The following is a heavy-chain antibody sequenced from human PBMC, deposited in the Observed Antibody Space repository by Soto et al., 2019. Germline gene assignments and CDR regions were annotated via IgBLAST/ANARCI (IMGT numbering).Heavy chain of an antibody. CDR2: IDYSGTA. Sequence: VSYVSIVNTGDHRIWIHQPPGKRLEWIGTIDYSGTAHYNPSLKTRINISVDKSKNQFSLTLTSVTAADTAVYYCARKGWRLGVVSGGGCAPWGEGSLVT. V-gene: IGHV4-39*07. CDR3: ARKGWRLGVVSGGGCAP. D-gene: IGHD3-3*01. CDR1: YVSIVNTGDH. J-gene: IGHJ5*02.